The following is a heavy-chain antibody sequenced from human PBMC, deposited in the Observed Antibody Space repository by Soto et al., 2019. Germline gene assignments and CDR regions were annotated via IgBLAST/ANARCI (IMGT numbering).Heavy chain of an antibody. CDR2: IYYSGST. CDR1: GGSISSYY. V-gene: IGHV4-59*08. J-gene: IGHJ3*02. CDR3: ARHDYVTTAFDI. Sequence: SETLSLTCTVSGGSISSYYWSWIRQPPGKGLEWIGYIYYSGSTNYNPSLKSRVTISVDTSKNQFSLKLSSVTAADTAVYYCARHDYVTTAFDIWGQGTMVTVSS. D-gene: IGHD3-16*01.